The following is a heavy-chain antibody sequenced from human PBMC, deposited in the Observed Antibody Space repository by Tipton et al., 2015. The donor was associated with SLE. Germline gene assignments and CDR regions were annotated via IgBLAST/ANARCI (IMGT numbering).Heavy chain of an antibody. D-gene: IGHD3-3*01. Sequence: GLVKPSETLSLTCTISGGSISSDHWSWFRQPPGKGLEWIGYIYYSGNTNYNPSLKSRVTMSVDTSKNQFSLRLTSVTAADTAVYYCARVPTHITIFGVVSVYYYMDVWGKGTTVTVSS. CDR3: ARVPTHITIFGVVSVYYYMDV. J-gene: IGHJ6*03. CDR1: GGSISSDH. CDR2: IYYSGNT. V-gene: IGHV4-59*08.